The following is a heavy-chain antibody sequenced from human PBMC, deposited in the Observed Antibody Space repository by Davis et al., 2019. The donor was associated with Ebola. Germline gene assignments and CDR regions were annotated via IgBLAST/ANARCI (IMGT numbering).Heavy chain of an antibody. CDR3: ARDRVYGGNSRFADY. J-gene: IGHJ4*02. CDR2: ISWNSGSI. CDR1: DFTFSVAW. V-gene: IGHV3-9*01. D-gene: IGHD4-23*01. Sequence: SLKISCAASDFTFSVAWMSWVRQAPGKGLEWVSGISWNSGSIGYADSVKGRFTISRDNAKNSLYLQMNSLRDEDTAVYYCARDRVYGGNSRFADYWGQGTLVTVSS.